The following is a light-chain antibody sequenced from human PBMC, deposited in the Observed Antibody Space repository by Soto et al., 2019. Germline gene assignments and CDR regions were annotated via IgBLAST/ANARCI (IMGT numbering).Light chain of an antibody. J-gene: IGLJ2*01. CDR1: SSDVGSYNL. V-gene: IGLV2-23*01. CDR2: EGS. Sequence: QSALTQPASVSGSPGQSITISCTGTSSDVGSYNLVSWYQQHPDKAPKIMIYEGSKRPSGVSNRFSGSKSGNTASLTISGLQAEYEADYYCCSYAGSSTHVVFGGGTKLTVL. CDR3: CSYAGSSTHVV.